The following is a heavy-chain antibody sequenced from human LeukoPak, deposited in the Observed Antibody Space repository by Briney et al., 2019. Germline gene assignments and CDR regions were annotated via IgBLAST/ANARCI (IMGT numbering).Heavy chain of an antibody. CDR1: GFTVSSNY. CDR3: ATLEGSGSYYPRYFDY. CDR2: IYSGGTT. Sequence: VGSLRLSCAASGFTVSSNYMNWVRQAPGKGLEWVSVIYSGGTTYYADSVWGRFTISRDNSKRTLYLEMNSLRAEDTAVYYCATLEGSGSYYPRYFDYWGRGTLVTVSS. V-gene: IGHV3-53*01. J-gene: IGHJ4*02. D-gene: IGHD3-10*01.